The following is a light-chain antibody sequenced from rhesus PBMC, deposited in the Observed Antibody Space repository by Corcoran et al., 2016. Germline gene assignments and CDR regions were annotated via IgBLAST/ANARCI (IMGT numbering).Light chain of an antibody. CDR1: QSVSSS. Sequence: EIVLTQSPATLSLSPGERATLSCRASQSVSSSLAWYQQKPGQAPWLLSYYASSRATGLPDRLSGSGSGTVFTLTISSLEPKDIGVYYCREYGNWPFGGGTKVELK. CDR3: REYGNWP. V-gene: IGKV3-42*02. CDR2: YAS. J-gene: IGKJ4*01.